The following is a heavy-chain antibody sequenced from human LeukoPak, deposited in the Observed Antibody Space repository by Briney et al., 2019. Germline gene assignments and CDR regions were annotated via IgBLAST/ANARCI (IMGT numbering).Heavy chain of an antibody. Sequence: GGSLRLSCAASGFTFSSYGMHWVRQAPGKGLEGVAVISYDGSNKYYADSVKGRFTISRDNSKTTLYLQMNSLRAEDTAVYYCARDYGGIAAAGTYFDYWGQGTLVTVSS. V-gene: IGHV3-30*03. J-gene: IGHJ4*02. D-gene: IGHD6-13*01. CDR2: ISYDGSNK. CDR3: ARDYGGIAAAGTYFDY. CDR1: GFTFSSYG.